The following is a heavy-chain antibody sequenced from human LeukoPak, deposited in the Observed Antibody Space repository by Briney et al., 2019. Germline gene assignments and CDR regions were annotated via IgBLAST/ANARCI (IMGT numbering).Heavy chain of an antibody. J-gene: IGHJ4*02. CDR3: ARDGDYGRSRFMINFDY. Sequence: PSEALSLTCAVYGGSFSGYYWSWIRQPPGKGLEWIGSIYYSGSTYYNPSLKSRVTISVDTSKNQFSLKLSSVTAADTAVYYCARDGDYGRSRFMINFDYWGQGTLVTVSS. V-gene: IGHV4-34*01. CDR2: IYYSGST. CDR1: GGSFSGYY. D-gene: IGHD4-17*01.